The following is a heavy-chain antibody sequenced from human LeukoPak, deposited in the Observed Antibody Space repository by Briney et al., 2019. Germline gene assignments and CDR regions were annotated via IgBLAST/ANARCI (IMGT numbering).Heavy chain of an antibody. CDR2: ISDSGSAK. CDR1: GFTFSSYE. V-gene: IGHV3-48*03. CDR3: ARDWSHRCFDY. D-gene: IGHD3-3*01. Sequence: PGGSLRLSCAVSGFTFSSYEMNWVRQAPGKGLEWVSYISDSGSAKYYSDSVKGRFTISRDNAKNSLYLQMNSLRAEDTAVYYCARDWSHRCFDYWGQGTLVTVSS. J-gene: IGHJ4*02.